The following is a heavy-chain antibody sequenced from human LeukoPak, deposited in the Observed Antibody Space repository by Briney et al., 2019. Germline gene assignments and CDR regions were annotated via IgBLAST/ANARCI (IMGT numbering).Heavy chain of an antibody. CDR2: ITTTGGST. Sequence: PGGSLRLSCAASGFTFSSYAMSWVRQAPGKGLEWVATITTTGGSTYYGDSVKGRFTISRDNSKNTLYLQMNSLRAEDTAVYYCAKDHDSSEVFGYFDYWGQGTLVTVSS. D-gene: IGHD3-22*01. V-gene: IGHV3-23*01. CDR3: AKDHDSSEVFGYFDY. J-gene: IGHJ4*02. CDR1: GFTFSSYA.